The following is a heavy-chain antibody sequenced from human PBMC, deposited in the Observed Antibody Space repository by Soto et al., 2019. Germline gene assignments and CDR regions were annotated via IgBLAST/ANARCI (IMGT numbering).Heavy chain of an antibody. CDR3: AGRNSLASVSLNFRELSNYKWIDP. J-gene: IGHJ5*02. CDR1: GDSITNSDYY. Sequence: SETLSLTCTVSGDSITNSDYYWGWFRQPPGKGLEWIASIYYIGSTYYNPSLKSRVTISVDTSNNQFSLNLNSVTASDTAVYYCAGRNSLASVSLNFRELSNYKWIDPWGPGTLVTVSS. D-gene: IGHD3-16*02. V-gene: IGHV4-39*01. CDR2: IYYIGST.